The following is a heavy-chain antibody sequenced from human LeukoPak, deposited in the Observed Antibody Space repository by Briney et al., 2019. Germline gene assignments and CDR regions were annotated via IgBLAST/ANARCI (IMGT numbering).Heavy chain of an antibody. CDR3: TRDIGRLRGDAFDF. D-gene: IGHD2-15*01. J-gene: IGHJ3*01. CDR1: GFTFSTYA. Sequence: GGSLRLSCTASGFTFSTYATHWVRQAPGKGLEYVSGISGNGRSTFYASSVKGRFTVSKDNSKDTLYLQMGSLRAEDMAVYYCTRDIGRLRGDAFDFWGQGTMVTVSS. CDR2: ISGNGRST. V-gene: IGHV3-64*01.